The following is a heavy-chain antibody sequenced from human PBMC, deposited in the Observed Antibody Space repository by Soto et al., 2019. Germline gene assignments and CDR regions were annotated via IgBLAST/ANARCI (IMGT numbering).Heavy chain of an antibody. CDR1: GFTFSSYS. D-gene: IGHD3-3*01. CDR2: ISSSSSYI. J-gene: IGHJ3*02. Sequence: GGSLRLSCAASGFTFSSYSMNWVRQAPGKGLEWVSSISSSSSYIYYADSVKGRFTISRDNAKNSLYLQMNSLRAEDTAVYYCARSSTIFGVVMLAFDIWGQGTMVTVSS. CDR3: ARSSTIFGVVMLAFDI. V-gene: IGHV3-21*01.